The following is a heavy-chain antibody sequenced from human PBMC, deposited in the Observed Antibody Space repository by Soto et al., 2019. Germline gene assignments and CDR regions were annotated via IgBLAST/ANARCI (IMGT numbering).Heavy chain of an antibody. Sequence: QPGGSLRLSCEASGFTFTSDAMNWVRQAPGKGLEWVSVISGSGSSTYYADSVKGRFTISRDNSKNTLYLQMNSLRVEDTAVYYCAKRLYASSWYGPEYFQHWGQGTLVTVSS. D-gene: IGHD6-13*01. CDR2: ISGSGSST. J-gene: IGHJ1*01. CDR3: AKRLYASSWYGPEYFQH. CDR1: GFTFTSDA. V-gene: IGHV3-23*01.